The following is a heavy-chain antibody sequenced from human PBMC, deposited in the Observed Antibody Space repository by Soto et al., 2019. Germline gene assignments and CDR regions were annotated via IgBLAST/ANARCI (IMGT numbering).Heavy chain of an antibody. CDR1: GFRFDDYA. V-gene: IGHV3-9*01. D-gene: IGHD1-20*01. CDR3: ARVMAAYYWNDPFDH. CDR2: IGWDGVNI. J-gene: IGHJ4*02. Sequence: EVHLVASGGGLVQPGRSLRLSCAASGFRFDDYAIHWVRQAPGKGLDWVAAIGWDGVNIAYADSVKGRFTISRDNARNSLYLQMDSLRVEDTAFYFCARVMAAYYWNDPFDHWGQGTLVTVSS.